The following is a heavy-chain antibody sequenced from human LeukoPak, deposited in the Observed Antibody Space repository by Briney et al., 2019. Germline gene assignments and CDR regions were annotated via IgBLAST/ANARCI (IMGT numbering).Heavy chain of an antibody. CDR2: IYYTGST. J-gene: IGHJ5*02. V-gene: IGHV4-39*07. CDR1: GGSISTNTYY. D-gene: IGHD3-9*01. Sequence: SETLSLTCTVSGGSISTNTYYWGWVRQPPGKGLEWIGSIYYTGSTYYNPSLKSRVTMSVDTSTNGFSLTLSSVTAADTAVYYCARVVSSYYDILTGCSNWLDPWGQGTLVIVSS. CDR3: ARVVSSYYDILTGCSNWLDP.